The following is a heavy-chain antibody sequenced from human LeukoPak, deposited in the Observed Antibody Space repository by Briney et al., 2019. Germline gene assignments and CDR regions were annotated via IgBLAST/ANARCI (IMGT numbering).Heavy chain of an antibody. V-gene: IGHV3-21*01. J-gene: IGHJ6*02. CDR3: ARVKERFLEWPLYYGMDV. D-gene: IGHD3-3*01. Sequence: GGSLRLSCAASGFTFSSYSMNWVRQAPGKGLEWVSSISISSSYIYYADSVKGRITISRDNAKNSLYLQMNSLRAEDTAVYYCARVKERFLEWPLYYGMDVWGQGTTVTVSS. CDR1: GFTFSSYS. CDR2: ISISSSYI.